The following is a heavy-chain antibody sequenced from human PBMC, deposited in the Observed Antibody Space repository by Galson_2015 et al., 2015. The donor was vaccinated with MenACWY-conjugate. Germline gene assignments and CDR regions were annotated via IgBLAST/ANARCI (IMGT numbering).Heavy chain of an antibody. CDR3: ASATDYYDSRGDYYFDY. Sequence: SLRLSCAASGFTVSSNYMSWVRQAPGKGLEWVSVIYSGGSTYYADSVKGRFTISRDNSKNTLYLQMNSLRAEDTAVYYCASATDYYDSRGDYYFDYWGQGTLVTVSS. D-gene: IGHD3-22*01. CDR2: IYSGGST. CDR1: GFTVSSNY. J-gene: IGHJ4*02. V-gene: IGHV3-53*01.